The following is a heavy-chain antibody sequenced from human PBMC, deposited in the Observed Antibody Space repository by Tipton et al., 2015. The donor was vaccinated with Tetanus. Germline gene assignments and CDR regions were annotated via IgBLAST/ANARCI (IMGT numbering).Heavy chain of an antibody. CDR3: ARPLTSVAFGGFAFDV. D-gene: IGHD3-16*01. J-gene: IGHJ3*01. V-gene: IGHV5-51*01. Sequence: QSGPEVKQPGESLTISCKGSGYMFSSHWIGWVRQVPGKGLEWLGTIYPGDSYSTYSPSFEGQVTISVDRSIDTAYLQWSSLKASDTAIYYCARPLTSVAFGGFAFDVWGQGTLVTVSS. CDR1: GYMFSSHW. CDR2: IYPGDSYS.